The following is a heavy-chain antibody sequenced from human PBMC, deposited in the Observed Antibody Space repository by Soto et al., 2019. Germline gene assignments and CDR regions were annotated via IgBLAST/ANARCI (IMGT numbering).Heavy chain of an antibody. CDR2: IHPSGGST. J-gene: IGHJ4*01. CDR1: GFTFSSYG. V-gene: IGHV3-23*01. CDR3: AKDPSTGPPDC. Sequence: AGSLRLSCAAAGFTFSSYGMSWVRQAPGKGLQWVATIHPSGGSTHYSESVRGRFTISRDNSRDTLYLQMNSLRAEDTAVYYCAKDPSTGPPDCWGQGALVTVSS. D-gene: IGHD3-9*01.